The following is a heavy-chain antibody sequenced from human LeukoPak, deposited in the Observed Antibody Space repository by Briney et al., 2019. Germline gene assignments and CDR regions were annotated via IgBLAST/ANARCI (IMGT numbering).Heavy chain of an antibody. D-gene: IGHD6-13*01. J-gene: IGHJ4*02. V-gene: IGHV3-33*01. CDR3: ARKQQLVGYFDY. Sequence: GGSLRLSCAASGFTFSSYGMHWVRQAPGKGLEWVAVIWYDGSNKYYADSVKRQFTISRDNSKNTLSLQMNSLRHDDTAVYYCARKQQLVGYFDYWGQGTLVTVSS. CDR1: GFTFSSYG. CDR2: IWYDGSNK.